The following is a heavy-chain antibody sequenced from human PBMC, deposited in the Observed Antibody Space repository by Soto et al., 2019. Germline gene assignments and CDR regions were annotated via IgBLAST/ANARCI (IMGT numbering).Heavy chain of an antibody. Sequence: SETLSLTCTVSGGSISSYYWSWIRQPPGKGLEWIGYIYYSGSTNYNPSLKSRVTISVDTSKNQFTLKLSSVTAADTAVYYCARGGVGVPAAIGYYYYGMDVWGQGTTVTVSS. CDR3: ARGGVGVPAAIGYYYYGMDV. V-gene: IGHV4-59*01. J-gene: IGHJ6*02. CDR1: GGSISSYY. D-gene: IGHD2-2*02. CDR2: IYYSGST.